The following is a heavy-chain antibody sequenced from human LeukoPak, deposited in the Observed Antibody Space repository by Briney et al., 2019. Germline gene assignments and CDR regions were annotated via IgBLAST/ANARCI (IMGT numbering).Heavy chain of an antibody. Sequence: SETLSLTCTVPGGSIGSYYWSWIRQPPGKGLEWIGYIYYSWSTNYNPSLKSRVTISVDTSKNQFSLKLSSVTAADTAVYYCARRYTTYYYDSSAAFDIWGQGTMVTVSS. CDR1: GGSIGSYY. CDR2: IYYSWST. D-gene: IGHD3-22*01. J-gene: IGHJ3*02. V-gene: IGHV4-59*01. CDR3: ARRYTTYYYDSSAAFDI.